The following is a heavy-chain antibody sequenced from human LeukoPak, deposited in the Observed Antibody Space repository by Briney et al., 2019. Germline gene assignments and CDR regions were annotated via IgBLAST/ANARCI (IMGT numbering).Heavy chain of an antibody. CDR3: AKGILRYGDYPN. CDR1: GFTFSSYG. V-gene: IGHV3-30*02. CDR2: IRYDGSNK. Sequence: GGSLRLSCAASGFTFSSYGMHWVRQAPGKGLEWVAFIRYDGSNKYYADSVKRRFTISTDNSKNTLYLQMNTLRAEDTAVYYCAKGILRYGDYPNWGQGTLVTVSS. D-gene: IGHD4-17*01. J-gene: IGHJ4*02.